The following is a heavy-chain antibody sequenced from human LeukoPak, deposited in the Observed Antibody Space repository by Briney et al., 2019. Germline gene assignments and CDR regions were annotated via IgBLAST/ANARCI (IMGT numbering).Heavy chain of an antibody. D-gene: IGHD2-2*01. V-gene: IGHV3-7*02. Sequence: PGGSLRLSCAGSGFTFSSHWMNWVRQAPGKGLEWVASIKDDGSEKHFLDSVNGRFAISRDNAKNSLYLQMSSLRAEDTAVYYCARRYCSSTSCLKTLDYWGQGTLGTVSS. CDR1: GFTFSSHW. J-gene: IGHJ4*02. CDR2: IKDDGSEK. CDR3: ARRYCSSTSCLKTLDY.